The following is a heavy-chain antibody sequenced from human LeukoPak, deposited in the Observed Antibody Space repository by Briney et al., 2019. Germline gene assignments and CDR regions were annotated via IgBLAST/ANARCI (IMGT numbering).Heavy chain of an antibody. J-gene: IGHJ4*02. CDR2: INHSGST. D-gene: IGHD6-13*01. CDR3: ARVQAPDIAAAGNQYYFDY. CDR1: GGSFSGYY. Sequence: SETLSLTCAVYGGSFSGYYWSWIRQPPGKGLEWIGEINHSGSTNYNPSLKSRVTISVDTSKNQFSLKLSSVTAADTAVYYCARVQAPDIAAAGNQYYFDYWGQGTLVTVSS. V-gene: IGHV4-34*01.